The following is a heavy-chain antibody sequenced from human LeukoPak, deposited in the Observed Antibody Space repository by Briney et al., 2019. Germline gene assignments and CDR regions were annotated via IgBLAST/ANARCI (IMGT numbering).Heavy chain of an antibody. J-gene: IGHJ4*02. V-gene: IGHV3-48*02. CDR3: ARVRYCSSTSCRGPFDY. Sequence: PGGSLRLSCAASGFTFSSYSMNWVRQAPGKGLEWVSYISSSSSTIYYADSVKGRFTISRDNAKNSLYLQMNSLRDEDTAVYYCARVRYCSSTSCRGPFDYWGQGTLVTVSS. CDR1: GFTFSSYS. CDR2: ISSSSSTI. D-gene: IGHD2-2*01.